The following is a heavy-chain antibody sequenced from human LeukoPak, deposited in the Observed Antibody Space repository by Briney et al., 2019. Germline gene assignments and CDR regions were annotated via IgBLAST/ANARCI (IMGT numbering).Heavy chain of an antibody. J-gene: IGHJ4*02. D-gene: IGHD6-13*01. CDR1: GGSISSYY. CDR2: IYYSGST. CDR3: ASGTQQLGFDY. Sequence: SETLSLTCTVSGGSISSYYWSWIRQPPGKGLEWIGYIYYSGSTNYNPSLKSRVTISVAPSKTQFSLKLSSVPAADPAVYYCASGTQQLGFDYWGQGTLVTVSS. V-gene: IGHV4-59*01.